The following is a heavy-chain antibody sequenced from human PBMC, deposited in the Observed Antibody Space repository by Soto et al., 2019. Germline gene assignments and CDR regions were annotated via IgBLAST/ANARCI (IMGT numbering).Heavy chain of an antibody. CDR3: ARGALAGEDEAFDI. Sequence: SETLSLTCAVYGGSFSGYYWSGIRQPPGKGLEWIGEINHSGSTNYNPSLKSRVTISVDTSKNQFSLKLSSVTAADTAVYYCARGALAGEDEAFDIWGQGTMVTVSS. J-gene: IGHJ3*02. V-gene: IGHV4-34*01. CDR2: INHSGST. CDR1: GGSFSGYY.